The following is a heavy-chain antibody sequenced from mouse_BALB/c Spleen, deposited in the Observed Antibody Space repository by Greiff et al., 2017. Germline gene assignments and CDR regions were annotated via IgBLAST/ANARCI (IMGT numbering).Heavy chain of an antibody. CDR2: IYYSGTI. V-gene: IGHV3-5*02. J-gene: IGHJ3*01. CDR3: ARFYYGGFAY. D-gene: IGHD1-1*01. Sequence: EVKLMESGPGLVKPSQTVSLTCTVTGISITTGNYRWSWIRQFPGNKLEWIGYIYYSGTITYNPSLTSRTTITRDTSKNQFFLEMNSLTAEDTATYYCARFYYGGFAYWGQGTLVTVSA. CDR1: GISITTGNYR.